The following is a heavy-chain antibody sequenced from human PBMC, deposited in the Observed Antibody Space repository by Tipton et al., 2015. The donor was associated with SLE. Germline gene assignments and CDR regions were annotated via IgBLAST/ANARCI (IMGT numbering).Heavy chain of an antibody. CDR2: VYYTGST. CDR1: EGAISGDY. J-gene: IGHJ5*02. D-gene: IGHD2-8*01. V-gene: IGHV4-59*08. Sequence: TLSLTCHVSEGAISGDYWGWLRQTPGKRPEWSGFVYYTGSTYYNLSLRSRVTITIDTSKNHFSLKLSSLTAAGTAVYYCARHDTNYGRNWFDPWGQGTLVTVSS. CDR3: ARHDTNYGRNWFDP.